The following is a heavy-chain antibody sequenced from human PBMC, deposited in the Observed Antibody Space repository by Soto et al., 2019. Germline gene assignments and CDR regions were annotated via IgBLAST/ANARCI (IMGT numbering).Heavy chain of an antibody. J-gene: IGHJ5*02. V-gene: IGHV4-61*01. Sequence: SETLSLTCTVSGGSLSGGSYYWNWIRQPPGKQMEWIGYIYDSGATKYNPSLKSRVTISQDTSKNQFSLKMNSVTPSDTAVYYCARDWGPYWFDPWGQGILVTVSS. CDR2: IYDSGAT. D-gene: IGHD3-16*01. CDR1: GGSLSGGSYY. CDR3: ARDWGPYWFDP.